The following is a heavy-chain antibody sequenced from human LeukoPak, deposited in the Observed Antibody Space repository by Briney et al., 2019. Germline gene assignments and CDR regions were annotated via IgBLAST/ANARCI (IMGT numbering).Heavy chain of an antibody. V-gene: IGHV3-66*01. Sequence: GGSLRLSGAASGFTVSSNCMSWVRQAPGKGLEWVSSIYSGGSTYYTDSVKGRFTISRDNSKNTLYLQMNSLRAEDTAVYYCARGPRIAVAGTYFDYWGQGTLVTVSS. CDR3: ARGPRIAVAGTYFDY. CDR1: GFTVSSNC. J-gene: IGHJ4*02. D-gene: IGHD6-19*01. CDR2: IYSGGST.